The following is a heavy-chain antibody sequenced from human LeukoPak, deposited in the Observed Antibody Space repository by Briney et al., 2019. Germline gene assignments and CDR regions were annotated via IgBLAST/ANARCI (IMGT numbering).Heavy chain of an antibody. CDR3: ARDGVNYDFWSGYPVC. Sequence: GASVKVSCKASGYTFTSYGISWVRQAPGQGLEWMGWTSAYNGNTNYAQKLQGRVTMTTDTSTSTAYMELRSLRSDDTAVYYCARDGVNYDFWSGYPVCWGQGTLVTVSS. J-gene: IGHJ4*02. D-gene: IGHD3-3*01. CDR1: GYTFTSYG. V-gene: IGHV1-18*01. CDR2: TSAYNGNT.